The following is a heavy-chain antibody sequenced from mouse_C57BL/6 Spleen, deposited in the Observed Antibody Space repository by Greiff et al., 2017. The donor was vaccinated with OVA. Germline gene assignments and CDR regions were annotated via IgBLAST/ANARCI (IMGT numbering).Heavy chain of an antibody. J-gene: IGHJ4*01. CDR1: GFTFSDYG. CDR2: ISSGSSTI. Sequence: EVMLVESGGGLVKPGGSLKLSCAASGFTFSDYGMHWVRQAPEKGLEWVAYISSGSSTIYYADTVKGRFTISRDNAKNTLFLQMTSLRSEDTAMYYCARPDGYAMDYWGQGTSVTVSS. V-gene: IGHV5-17*01. CDR3: ARPDGYAMDY. D-gene: IGHD2-3*01.